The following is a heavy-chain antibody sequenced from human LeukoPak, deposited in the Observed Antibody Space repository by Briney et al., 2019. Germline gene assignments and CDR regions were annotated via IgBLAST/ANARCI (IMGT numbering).Heavy chain of an antibody. CDR1: GFTFSDYY. J-gene: IGHJ5*02. Sequence: GGSLRLSCAASGFTFSDYYMSWIRQAPGKGLEWVSYISSSGSTIYYADSVKGRFTISRDNAKNSLHLQMNSLRAEDTAVYYCARDLVHCSSTSCYGNWFDPWGQGTLVTVSS. CDR3: ARDLVHCSSTSCYGNWFDP. V-gene: IGHV3-11*04. D-gene: IGHD2-2*01. CDR2: ISSSGSTI.